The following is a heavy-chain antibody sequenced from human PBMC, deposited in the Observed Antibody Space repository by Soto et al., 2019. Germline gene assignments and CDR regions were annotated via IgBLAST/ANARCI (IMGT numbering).Heavy chain of an antibody. CDR2: IYHSGST. D-gene: IGHD5-12*01. J-gene: IGHJ4*02. V-gene: IGHV4-30-2*01. Sequence: PSETLSLTCAVSGGSISSGGYSWSWIRQPPGKGLEWIGYIYHSGSTYYNPSLKSRVTISVDRSKNQFSLKLSSVTAADTAVYYFARRIVAPETFDYWGQGTLVTVSS. CDR1: GGSISSGGYS. CDR3: ARRIVAPETFDY.